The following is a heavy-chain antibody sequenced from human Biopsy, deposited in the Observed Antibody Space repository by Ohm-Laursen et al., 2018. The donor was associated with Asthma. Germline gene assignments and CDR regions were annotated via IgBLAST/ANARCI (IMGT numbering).Heavy chain of an antibody. CDR2: VNTGNGDT. J-gene: IGHJ3*01. CDR1: GYNLISFA. Sequence: ASVKVSCKASGYNLISFAIHWVRQAPGQRLEWMGWVNTGNGDTKYSQKFQGRVTITRDTSASTAYMELRSLRSEDTATYYCARTYYDFLTGQVKDVFGVWGQGTMVTVSS. V-gene: IGHV1-3*04. D-gene: IGHD3-9*01. CDR3: ARTYYDFLTGQVKDVFGV.